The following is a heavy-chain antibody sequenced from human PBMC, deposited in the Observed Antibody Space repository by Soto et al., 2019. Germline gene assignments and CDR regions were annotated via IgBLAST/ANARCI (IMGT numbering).Heavy chain of an antibody. J-gene: IGHJ4*02. CDR1: GYTFTSLY. CDR2: ISAYNGNT. Sequence: GASVKVSCKASGYTFTSLYMHWVRQAPGQGLEWMGWISAYNGNTNYAQKLQGRVTMTTDTSTSTAYMELRSLRSDDTAVYYCARWAPPNDYWGQGTLVTVSS. CDR3: ARWAPPNDY. V-gene: IGHV1-18*04.